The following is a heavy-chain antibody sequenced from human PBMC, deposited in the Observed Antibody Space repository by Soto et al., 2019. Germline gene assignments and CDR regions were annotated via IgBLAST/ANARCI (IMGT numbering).Heavy chain of an antibody. CDR1: GFTFSSYA. V-gene: IGHV3-30-3*01. CDR3: ARDVGGYSYGYYYYYGMDV. D-gene: IGHD5-18*01. CDR2: ISYDGSNK. Sequence: PGGSLRLSCAASGFTFSSYAMHWVRQAPGKGLEWVAVISYDGSNKYYADSVKGRFTISRDNSKNTLYLQMNSLRAEDTAVYYCARDVGGYSYGYYYYYGMDVWGQGTTVTV. J-gene: IGHJ6*02.